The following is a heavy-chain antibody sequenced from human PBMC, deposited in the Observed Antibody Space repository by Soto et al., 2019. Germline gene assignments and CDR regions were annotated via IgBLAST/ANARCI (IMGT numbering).Heavy chain of an antibody. CDR2: ISYDGSNK. Sequence: SLRLSCAASGFTFSSYGMHWVRQAPGKGLEWVAVISYDGSNKYYADSVKGRFTISRDNSKNTLYLQMNSLRAEDTAVYYCAKGLTYYDILTGYYDFDYWGQGTLVTVSS. CDR1: GFTFSSYG. V-gene: IGHV3-30*18. D-gene: IGHD3-9*01. J-gene: IGHJ4*02. CDR3: AKGLTYYDILTGYYDFDY.